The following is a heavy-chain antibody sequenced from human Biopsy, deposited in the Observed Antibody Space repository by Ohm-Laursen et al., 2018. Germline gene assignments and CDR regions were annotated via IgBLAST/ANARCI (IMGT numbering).Heavy chain of an antibody. D-gene: IGHD1-26*01. Sequence: SVNVSCKVSGGTFTNYAISWVRQAPGHGLEWMGGIIPIFGTANYAQKFQGRVTITADESTSTAYMELSSLRSDDTAVYYCARDALGGGSYRFFYWGQGSLVTVSS. CDR2: IIPIFGTA. CDR3: ARDALGGGSYRFFY. CDR1: GGTFTNYA. J-gene: IGHJ4*02. V-gene: IGHV1-69*13.